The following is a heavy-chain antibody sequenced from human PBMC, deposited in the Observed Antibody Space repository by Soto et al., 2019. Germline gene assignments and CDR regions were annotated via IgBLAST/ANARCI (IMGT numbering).Heavy chain of an antibody. CDR3: ARGSLNYYDSSGYFPQIDY. CDR1: GYTFTRYG. Sequence: APVKVSCKASGYTFTRYGISWVRQAPGQGLEWMGWISAYNGNTNYAQKLQGRVTMTTDTSTSTAYMELRSLRSDDTAVYYCARGSLNYYDSSGYFPQIDYWGQGTLLTVSS. J-gene: IGHJ4*02. V-gene: IGHV1-18*01. D-gene: IGHD3-22*01. CDR2: ISAYNGNT.